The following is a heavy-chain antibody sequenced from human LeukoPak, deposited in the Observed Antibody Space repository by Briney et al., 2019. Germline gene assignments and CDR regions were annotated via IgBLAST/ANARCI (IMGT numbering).Heavy chain of an antibody. V-gene: IGHV1-2*02. CDR2: INPNSGGT. D-gene: IGHD4-23*01. Sequence: ASVKVSCKASGYIFTGYYMHWVRQAPGQGLEWMGWINPNSGGTNYAQKFQGRVTMTRDASIGTAYMGLSWLRSDDTALYYCATDYAGNSVPDYWGQGTLVTVSS. CDR1: GYIFTGYY. CDR3: ATDYAGNSVPDY. J-gene: IGHJ4*02.